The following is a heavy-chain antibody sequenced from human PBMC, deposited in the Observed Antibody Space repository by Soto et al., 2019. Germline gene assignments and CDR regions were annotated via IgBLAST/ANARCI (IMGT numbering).Heavy chain of an antibody. Sequence: EVQLVESGGGLVQPGGSLRLSCAASGFTFSSYSMNWVRQAPAKGLEWVSYISSSSSTIYYADSVKGRFTISRENAKNSLYLQMNSLRDEDTAVYYCARTLGHSSGWYELNWFDPGGQGTLVTVSS. CDR2: ISSSSSTI. CDR1: GFTFSSYS. D-gene: IGHD6-19*01. CDR3: ARTLGHSSGWYELNWFDP. J-gene: IGHJ5*02. V-gene: IGHV3-48*02.